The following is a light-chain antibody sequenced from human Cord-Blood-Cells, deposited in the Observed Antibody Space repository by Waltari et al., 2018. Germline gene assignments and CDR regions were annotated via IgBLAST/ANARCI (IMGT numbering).Light chain of an antibody. V-gene: IGLV2-23*01. CDR2: EGS. CDR1: SSVVGGINL. J-gene: IGLJ2*01. Sequence: QSARPQPASVSGSPGRSTTTPCTGTSSVVGGINLVSCYQQHPGKAPKLMIYEGSKRPSGVSNRFSGSKSGNTASLTISGLQAEDEADYYCCSYAGSSTLVFGGGTKLTVL. CDR3: CSYAGSSTLV.